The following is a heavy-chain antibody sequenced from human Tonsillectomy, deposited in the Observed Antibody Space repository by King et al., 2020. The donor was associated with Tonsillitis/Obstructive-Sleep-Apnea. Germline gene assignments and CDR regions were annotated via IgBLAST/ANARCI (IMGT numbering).Heavy chain of an antibody. CDR1: GFTFDDYA. CDR3: AKDIVPPYCSRTNAYWADYYYYYYMDV. D-gene: IGHD2-2*01. V-gene: IGHV3-9*01. Sequence: QLVQSGGGLVQPGRSLRLSCAASGFTFDDYAMHWVRQTPGKGLEWVSGISWNSGSIGYADSVKGRFTISRDNAKNSLYLQMNSLRAEDTALYYCAKDIVPPYCSRTNAYWADYYYYYYMDVWAKRTTVTVSS. J-gene: IGHJ6*03. CDR2: ISWNSGSI.